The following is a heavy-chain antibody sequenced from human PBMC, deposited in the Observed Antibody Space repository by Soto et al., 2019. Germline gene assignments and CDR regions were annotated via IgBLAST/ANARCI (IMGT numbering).Heavy chain of an antibody. CDR2: INSDGSCT. Sequence: VLQAPGKGLVWVSRINSDGSCTSYADSVNGRFTTSRDNSNNTLYLQLNSLSADDTAIYSCVREASGWYSRGSFDFWGRGTMRTDSS. V-gene: IGHV3-74*01. CDR3: VREASGWYSRGSFDF. J-gene: IGHJ3*01. D-gene: IGHD6-19*01.